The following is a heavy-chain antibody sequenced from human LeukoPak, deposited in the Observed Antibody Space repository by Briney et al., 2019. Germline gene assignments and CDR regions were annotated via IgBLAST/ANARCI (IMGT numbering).Heavy chain of an antibody. CDR3: AKYLFGSY. J-gene: IGHJ4*02. D-gene: IGHD3-10*02. Sequence: GGSLRLSCVGSGLTFRDYAMNWVRQAPGKGLEWVSAISGSGGSTYYADSVKGRFTISRDNSKNTLYLQMNSLRAEDTAVYYCAKYLFGSYWGQGTLVTVSS. CDR1: GLTFRDYA. V-gene: IGHV3-23*01. CDR2: ISGSGGST.